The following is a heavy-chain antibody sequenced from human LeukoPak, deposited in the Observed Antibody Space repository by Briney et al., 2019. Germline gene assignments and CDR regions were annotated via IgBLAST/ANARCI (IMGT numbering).Heavy chain of an antibody. Sequence: PSETLSLTCTVSGVSISSYYWSWIRQPPGKGLEWIGYIYYSGSTNYNPSLKSRVTISVDTSKNQFSLKLSSVTAADTAVYYCASGSVGYSLGYWGQGTLVTVSS. CDR1: GVSISSYY. V-gene: IGHV4-59*01. CDR3: ASGSVGYSLGY. J-gene: IGHJ4*02. CDR2: IYYSGST. D-gene: IGHD4-11*01.